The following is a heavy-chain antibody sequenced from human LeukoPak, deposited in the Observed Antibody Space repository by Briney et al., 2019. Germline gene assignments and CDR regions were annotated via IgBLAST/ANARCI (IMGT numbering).Heavy chain of an antibody. D-gene: IGHD6-13*01. V-gene: IGHV3-23*01. CDR2: ISGSGGST. J-gene: IGHJ4*02. CDR1: GFIFSTYA. Sequence: PGGSLRLSCATSGFIFSTYALSWVRQAPGKGLEWASSISGSGGSTYHADSVKGRFTISRDSSKNTLYLQMNSLRAEDTAIYYCARVIRAARGKGYFDYWGPGTLVTVSS. CDR3: ARVIRAARGKGYFDY.